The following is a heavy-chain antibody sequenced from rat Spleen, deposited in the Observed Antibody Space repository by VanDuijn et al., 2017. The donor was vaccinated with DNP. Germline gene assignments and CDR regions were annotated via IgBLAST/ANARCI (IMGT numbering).Heavy chain of an antibody. CDR3: ARLGFGVVY. CDR2: INSAGST. D-gene: IGHD4-3*01. J-gene: IGHJ2*01. Sequence: EVQLQESGPGLVKPSQSLSLTCSVTGYSITSSYRWNWIRKFPGNKLEWMGYINSAGSTNYNPSLKSRISITRDTSKNQFFLQVNSVTTEDTATYYCARLGFGVVYWGQGVMVTVSS. CDR1: GYSITSSYR. V-gene: IGHV3-3*01.